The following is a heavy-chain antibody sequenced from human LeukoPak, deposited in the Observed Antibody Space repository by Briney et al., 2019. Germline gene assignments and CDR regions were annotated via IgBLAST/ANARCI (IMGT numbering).Heavy chain of an antibody. J-gene: IGHJ3*02. CDR2: IYPGDSDT. CDR3: ASRGVVAASAVGAFDI. Sequence: GESLKISCKASGYSFTSYWIGWVRQMPGKGLEWMGIIYPGDSDTRYSPSFQGQVTISADKSISTAYLQWSSLKASDTAMYYCASRGVVAASAVGAFDIWGQGTMVTVSS. D-gene: IGHD2-15*01. V-gene: IGHV5-51*01. CDR1: GYSFTSYW.